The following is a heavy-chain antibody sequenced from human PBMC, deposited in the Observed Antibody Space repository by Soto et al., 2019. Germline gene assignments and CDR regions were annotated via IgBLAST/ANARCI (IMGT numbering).Heavy chain of an antibody. J-gene: IGHJ6*02. CDR2: ISYVGSNK. CDR3: AKDRWVVVVPSALGGMDV. Sequence: QVQLVESGGGVVQPGRSLRLSCAAFGLTFSSYGMHWVRQAPGKGLEWVAVISYVGSNKYYADSVKGRFTISRDNSKNTLYLEMNSLRAEDTAVYYCAKDRWVVVVPSALGGMDVWGQGTTVTVSS. D-gene: IGHD2-2*01. V-gene: IGHV3-30*18. CDR1: GLTFSSYG.